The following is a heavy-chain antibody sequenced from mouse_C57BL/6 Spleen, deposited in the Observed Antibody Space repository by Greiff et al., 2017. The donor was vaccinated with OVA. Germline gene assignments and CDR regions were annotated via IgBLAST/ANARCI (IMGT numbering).Heavy chain of an antibody. CDR1: VFTFSSYA. CDR2: ISDGGSYT. CDR3: ARDRYGSSYFDY. J-gene: IGHJ2*01. D-gene: IGHD1-1*01. V-gene: IGHV5-4*01. Sequence: DVKLVASGGGLVKPGGSLKLSCAASVFTFSSYAMSWVRQTPEKRLEWVATISDGGSYTYYTDNVKGRFTISRDNATNNLYLQMSHLKSEDTAMYYCARDRYGSSYFDYWGQGTTLTVSS.